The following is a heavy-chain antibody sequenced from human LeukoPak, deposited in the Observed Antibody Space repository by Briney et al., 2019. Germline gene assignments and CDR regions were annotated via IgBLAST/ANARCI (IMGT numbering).Heavy chain of an antibody. CDR2: INPNSGGT. D-gene: IGHD2-15*01. CDR3: AREGSRWFDP. V-gene: IGHV1-2*02. J-gene: IGHJ5*02. CDR1: GYTFTGYY. Sequence: ASVNVSCMASGYTFTGYYMHWVRPAPGQGLEWMGWINPNSGGTNYAQKFQGRVTMNRDTSISTAYMELSRLRSDDTAVSYCAREGSRWFDPWGQGTLVTVSS.